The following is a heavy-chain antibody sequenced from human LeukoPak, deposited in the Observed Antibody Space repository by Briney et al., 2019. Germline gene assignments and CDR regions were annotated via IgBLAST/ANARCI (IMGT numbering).Heavy chain of an antibody. CDR1: GGSISSSSYY. CDR2: IYYSGST. V-gene: IGHV4-39*07. Sequence: SETLSLTCTVSGGSISSSSYYWGWIRQPPGKGLEWIGSIYYSGSTYYNPSLKSRVTISVDTSKNQFSLKLSSVTAADTAVYYCARAMASGHYYYYYMDVWGQGTMVTVSS. CDR3: ARAMASGHYYYYYMDV. J-gene: IGHJ6*03. D-gene: IGHD1-26*01.